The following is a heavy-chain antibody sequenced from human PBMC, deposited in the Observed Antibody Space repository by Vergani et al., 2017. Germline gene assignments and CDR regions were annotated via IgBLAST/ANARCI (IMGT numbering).Heavy chain of an antibody. J-gene: IGHJ5*02. V-gene: IGHV4-59*01. CDR1: GGSISSYY. Sequence: QVQLQESGPGLVKPSETLSLTCTVSGGSISSYYWSWIRQPPGKGLEWIGYIDYSGSTNYNPSLKRRVTISVDTSKNQFSLKLSSVTAADTAVYYCARAYGDKRWGLVGWFDPWGQGTLVTVSS. D-gene: IGHD4-17*01. CDR3: ARAYGDKRWGLVGWFDP. CDR2: IDYSGST.